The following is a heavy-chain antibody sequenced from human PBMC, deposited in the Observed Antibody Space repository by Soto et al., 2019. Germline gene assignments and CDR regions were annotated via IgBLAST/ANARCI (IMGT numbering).Heavy chain of an antibody. J-gene: IGHJ4*02. CDR3: TTGPLYGSGVVNY. D-gene: IGHD3-10*01. Sequence: QVQLVQSGAEVKKPGSSMKVSCKASGGTFSSDVISWVRQAPGQGLEWMGGIIPIFRTTHYAQKFQGRVTVTTDESASTAYLELSSLRSEDTAIYYCTTGPLYGSGVVNYWGQGALITVSS. CDR1: GGTFSSDV. V-gene: IGHV1-69*01. CDR2: IIPIFRTT.